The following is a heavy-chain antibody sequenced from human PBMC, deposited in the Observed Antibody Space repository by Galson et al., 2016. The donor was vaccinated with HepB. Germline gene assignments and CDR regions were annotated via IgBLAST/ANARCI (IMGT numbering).Heavy chain of an antibody. J-gene: IGHJ3*02. V-gene: IGHV1-2*02. CDR3: AKGILLGSDAFDI. CDR2: INPISGGT. Sequence: SVKVSCKASGYTFSDYFLHWVRQAPGQGLEWMGWINPISGGTDLPQKSQGRVTMTRDTSISTAYMELSRLTFDDTAVYYCAKGILLGSDAFDIWGQGTMVTVSS. D-gene: IGHD1-26*01. CDR1: GYTFSDYF.